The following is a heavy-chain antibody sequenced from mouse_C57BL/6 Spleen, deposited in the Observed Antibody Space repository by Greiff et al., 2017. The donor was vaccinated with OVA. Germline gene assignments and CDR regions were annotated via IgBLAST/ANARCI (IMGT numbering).Heavy chain of an antibody. CDR2: IWRGGST. CDR1: GFSLTSYG. J-gene: IGHJ4*01. D-gene: IGHD4-1*01. CDR3: AKKDWDENAMDY. Sequence: QVQLQQSGPGLVQPSQSLSITCTVSGFSLTSYGVHWVRQSPGKGLEWLGVIWRGGSTDYNAAFMSRLSITEDNSKSQVFFKMNSLQADDTAIYYCAKKDWDENAMDYWGQGTSVTVSS. V-gene: IGHV2-5*01.